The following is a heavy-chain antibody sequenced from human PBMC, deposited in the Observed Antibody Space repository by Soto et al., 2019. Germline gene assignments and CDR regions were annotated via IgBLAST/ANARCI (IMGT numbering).Heavy chain of an antibody. D-gene: IGHD2-15*01. J-gene: IGHJ1*01. CDR1: GFSLRTRGVG. V-gene: IGHV2-5*02. Sequence: SCPTVVKPTQTLTLTCSCSGFSLRTRGVGVGWIRQPPGKALEWLALIYWDDDKRYSPSLKNRGSITKDTSKNQVVLTMTNMEAVYTATYYCARAEYFCSADSCHPPFSFWGQ. CDR2: IYWDDDK. CDR3: ARAEYFCSADSCHPPFSF.